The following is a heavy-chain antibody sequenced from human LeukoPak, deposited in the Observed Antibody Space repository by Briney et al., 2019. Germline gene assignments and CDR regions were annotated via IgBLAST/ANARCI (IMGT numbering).Heavy chain of an antibody. CDR1: SGSISSSSYY. CDR2: IYYSGST. V-gene: IGHV4-39*07. J-gene: IGHJ6*03. Sequence: PSETLSLTCTVSSGSISSSSYYWGWIRQPPGKGLEWIGNIYYSGSTYYNPSLKSRVTISLDTSKNQFSLKLSSVTAADTAVYYCGKANYYYYYMDVWGNGTTVTVSS. CDR3: GKANYYYYYMDV.